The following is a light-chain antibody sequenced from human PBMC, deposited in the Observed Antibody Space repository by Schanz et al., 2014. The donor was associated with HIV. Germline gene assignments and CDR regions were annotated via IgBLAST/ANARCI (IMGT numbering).Light chain of an antibody. CDR3: QQSGDSGGT. CDR2: GVS. J-gene: IGKJ4*01. CDR1: QRISDSN. V-gene: IGKV3-20*01. Sequence: EIVLTQSPGTLSLSPGERATLSCRASQRISDSNFAWYQQKPGQAPRLLIYGVSVRATGSPDRFSGSGSGTDFTLTISRLEPEDFAVYYCQQSGDSGGTFGGGTKVDMK.